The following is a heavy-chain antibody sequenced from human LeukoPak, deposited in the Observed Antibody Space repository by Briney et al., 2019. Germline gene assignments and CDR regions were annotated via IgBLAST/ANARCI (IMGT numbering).Heavy chain of an antibody. Sequence: QPGGSLRLSCAASGFTFSSYAMSWVRQAPGKGLEWVSAISGSGGSTYYADSVKGRFTISRDNSKNTLYLQMNSLRAEDTAVYYCARASWCGGDCYRSGMDVWGQGTTVTVSS. CDR2: ISGSGGST. J-gene: IGHJ6*02. CDR1: GFTFSSYA. CDR3: ARASWCGGDCYRSGMDV. V-gene: IGHV3-23*01. D-gene: IGHD2-21*02.